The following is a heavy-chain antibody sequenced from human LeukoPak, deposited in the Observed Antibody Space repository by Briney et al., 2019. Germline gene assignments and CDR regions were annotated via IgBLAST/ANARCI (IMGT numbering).Heavy chain of an antibody. CDR2: IWYDGSNK. J-gene: IGHJ4*02. CDR3: AKVGLTGTTGVTVNY. V-gene: IGHV3-33*06. CDR1: GFTFSSYG. Sequence: GGSLRLSCAASGFTFSSYGMHWVRQAPGKGLEWVAVIWYDGSNKYYADSVKGRFTISRDNSKNTLYLQMNSLRAEDTAVYYCAKVGLTGTTGVTVNYWGQGTLVTVSS. D-gene: IGHD1-7*01.